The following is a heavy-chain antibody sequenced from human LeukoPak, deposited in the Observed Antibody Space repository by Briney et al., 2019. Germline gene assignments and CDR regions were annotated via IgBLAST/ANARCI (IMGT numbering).Heavy chain of an antibody. J-gene: IGHJ4*02. CDR2: ISSSGSTI. CDR1: GFTFSDYY. CDR3: ARDRLVAVTAIPLDY. V-gene: IGHV3-11*01. D-gene: IGHD2-21*02. Sequence: PGGSLRLSCAASGFTFSDYYMGWIRQAPGKGLEWVSYISSSGSTIYYADSVKGRFTISRDNAKNSLYLQMNSLRAEDTAVYYCARDRLVAVTAIPLDYWGQGTLVTVSS.